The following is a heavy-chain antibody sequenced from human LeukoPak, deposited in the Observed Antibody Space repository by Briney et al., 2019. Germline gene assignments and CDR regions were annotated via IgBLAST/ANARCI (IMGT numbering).Heavy chain of an antibody. CDR1: GFTVSSNY. CDR3: ARAYSMWGALDI. Sequence: GGSLRLSCAASGFTVSSNYMSWVRQAPGKGLEWVSLIFSGGSTYYADSVKGRFTISRDNSKNTLYLQMITLRAEDTAVYYCARAYSMWGALDIWGQGTMVTVSS. CDR2: IFSGGST. D-gene: IGHD4-11*01. J-gene: IGHJ3*02. V-gene: IGHV3-53*01.